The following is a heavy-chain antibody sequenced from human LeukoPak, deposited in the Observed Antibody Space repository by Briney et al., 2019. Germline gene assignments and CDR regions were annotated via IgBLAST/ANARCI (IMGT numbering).Heavy chain of an antibody. CDR2: ISSSSSYI. V-gene: IGHV3-21*04. Sequence: GGSLRLSCAASGFTFSTYTMNWVRQAPGKGLEWVSSISSSSSYIYYADSVKGRFTISRDNAKNSLYLQMNSLRAEDTALYYCAKDSLIYGSGTYSFYYYYMDVWGKGTTVTVSS. CDR3: AKDSLIYGSGTYSFYYYYMDV. D-gene: IGHD3-10*01. J-gene: IGHJ6*03. CDR1: GFTFSTYT.